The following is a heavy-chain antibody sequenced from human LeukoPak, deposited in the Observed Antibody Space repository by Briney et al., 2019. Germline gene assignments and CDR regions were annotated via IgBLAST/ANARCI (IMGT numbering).Heavy chain of an antibody. CDR2: SNHSGST. CDR1: GGSFSGYY. D-gene: IGHD6-13*01. J-gene: IGHJ1*01. Sequence: SETLSLTCAVYGGSFSGYYWSWIRQPPGKGLEWIGESNHSGSTNYNPSLKSRVTISVDMSKNQFSLKLSSVTAADTAVYYCARGRPYSSSWYPYQHWGQGTLVTVSS. CDR3: ARGRPYSSSWYPYQH. V-gene: IGHV4-34*01.